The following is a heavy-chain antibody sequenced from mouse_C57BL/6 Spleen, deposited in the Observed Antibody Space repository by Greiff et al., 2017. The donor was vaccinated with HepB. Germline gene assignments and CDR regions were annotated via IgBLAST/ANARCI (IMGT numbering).Heavy chain of an antibody. J-gene: IGHJ2*01. CDR3: ARDYGSTYYFDY. CDR2: IYPGSGNT. CDR1: GYSFTSYY. Sequence: VHLVESGPELVKPGASVKISCKASGYSFTSYYIHWVKQRPGQGLEWIGWIYPGSGNTKYNEKFKGKATLTADTSSSTAYMQLSSLTSEDSAVYYCARDYGSTYYFDYWGQGTTLTVSS. V-gene: IGHV1-66*01. D-gene: IGHD1-1*01.